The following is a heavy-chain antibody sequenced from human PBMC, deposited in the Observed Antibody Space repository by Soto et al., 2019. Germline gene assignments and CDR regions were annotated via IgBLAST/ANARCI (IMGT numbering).Heavy chain of an antibody. V-gene: IGHV1-8*01. CDR3: ARQLESYDFWSGYLNTNYYYYGMDV. CDR1: GYTFTSYD. CDR2: MNPNSGNT. D-gene: IGHD3-3*01. Sequence: ASVKVSCKASGYTFTSYDINWVRQATGQGLEWMGWMNPNSGNTGYAQKFQGRVTMTRNTSISTAYMELSSLRSEDTAVYYCARQLESYDFWSGYLNTNYYYYGMDVWGQGTTVTVSS. J-gene: IGHJ6*02.